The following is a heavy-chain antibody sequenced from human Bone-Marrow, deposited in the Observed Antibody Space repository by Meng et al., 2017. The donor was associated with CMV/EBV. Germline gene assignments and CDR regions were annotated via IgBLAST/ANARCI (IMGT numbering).Heavy chain of an antibody. D-gene: IGHD2-2*01. CDR3: VRSAGSCSDTSCYSNHFDC. Sequence: GESLKISCAASGFTFRTYEMNWVRQAPGKGLEWISYISSSGRLIFYADSVKGRFTISRDNAKNSLFLQMNSLRVEDTALYYCVRSAGSCSDTSCYSNHFDCWGQGTLVTVSS. CDR1: GFTFRTYE. J-gene: IGHJ4*02. CDR2: ISSSGRLI. V-gene: IGHV3-48*03.